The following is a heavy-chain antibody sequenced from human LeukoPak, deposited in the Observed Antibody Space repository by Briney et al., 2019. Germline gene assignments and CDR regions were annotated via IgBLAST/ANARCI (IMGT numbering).Heavy chain of an antibody. CDR3: ARTRRDCGGDCYSGYYYYMDV. CDR1: GYSFTGYY. J-gene: IGHJ6*03. V-gene: IGHV1-2*02. Sequence: GASVKVSCKASGYSFTGYYMHWVRQAPGQGLEWMGWINPNSGGTNYAQKFQGRDTMTRDTSISTAYMELSRLRSDDTAVYYCARTRRDCGGDCYSGYYYYMDVWGKGTTVTVSS. D-gene: IGHD2-21*02. CDR2: INPNSGGT.